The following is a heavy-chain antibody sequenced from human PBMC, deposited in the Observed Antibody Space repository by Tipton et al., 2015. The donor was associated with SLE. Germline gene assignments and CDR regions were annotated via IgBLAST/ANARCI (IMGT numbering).Heavy chain of an antibody. CDR1: GGSISSYY. D-gene: IGHD3-10*01. CDR2: IYYSGST. CDR3: ARGHYYYGSGSYLNWFDP. V-gene: IGHV4-59*12. J-gene: IGHJ5*02. Sequence: PGLVKPSETLSLTCTVSGGSISSYYWSWIRQPPGKGLEWIGYIYYSGSTYYNPSLKSRVRMSVDTSKNQISLKLNSVTAADTAVYYCARGHYYYGSGSYLNWFDPWGQGTLVTVSS.